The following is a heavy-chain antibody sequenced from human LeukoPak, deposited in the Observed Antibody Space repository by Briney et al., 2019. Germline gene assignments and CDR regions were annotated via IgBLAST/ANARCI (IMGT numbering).Heavy chain of an antibody. J-gene: IGHJ4*02. CDR1: GYTFTSYY. D-gene: IGHD4-17*01. CDR3: ARDRHSLTTVTRAFEY. CDR2: INPSGGST. V-gene: IGHV1-46*01. Sequence: ASVKVSCKASGYTFTSYYMHWVRQAPEQGLEWMGIINPSGGSTSYAQKFQGRVTMTRDTSTSTVYMELSSLRSEDTAVYYCARDRHSLTTVTRAFEYWGQGTLVTVSS.